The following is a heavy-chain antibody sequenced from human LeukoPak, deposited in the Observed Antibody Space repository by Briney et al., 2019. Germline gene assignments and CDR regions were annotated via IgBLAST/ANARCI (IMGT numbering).Heavy chain of an antibody. CDR3: AKRSGGPSPFDY. V-gene: IGHV3-23*01. CDR2: ISGAGRSI. J-gene: IGHJ4*02. D-gene: IGHD3-3*01. CDR1: GFIFNSHS. Sequence: GGSLRLSCAASGFIFNSHSMNWVRQAPGKGLEWVSVISGAGRSIYYADSVKGRFTISRDNSKNTLYLQMNSLRADDTAVYYCAKRSGGPSPFDYWGQGALVTVSS.